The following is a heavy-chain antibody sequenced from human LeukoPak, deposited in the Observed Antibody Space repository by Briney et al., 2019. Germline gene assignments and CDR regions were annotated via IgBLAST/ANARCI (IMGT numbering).Heavy chain of an antibody. Sequence: SVKVSCKASGGTFSSYAISWVRQAPGQGLEWMGRIIPILGIANYAQKFQGRVTITADKSTSTAYMELSSLRSEDTAVYYCAGPFSSGWPFDYWGQGTLVTVSS. CDR3: AGPFSSGWPFDY. CDR1: GGTFSSYA. J-gene: IGHJ4*02. D-gene: IGHD6-19*01. V-gene: IGHV1-69*04. CDR2: IIPILGIA.